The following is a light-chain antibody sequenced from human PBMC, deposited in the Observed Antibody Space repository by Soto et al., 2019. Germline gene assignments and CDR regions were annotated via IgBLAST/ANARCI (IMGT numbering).Light chain of an antibody. CDR1: SSDVGGYNF. J-gene: IGLJ3*02. CDR2: EVS. CDR3: CSFGGGNKVL. V-gene: IGLV2-8*01. Sequence: QSALTQPPSASGSPGQSVTISCTGTSSDVGGYNFVSWYQQHPGKVPKPMIYEVSKRPSGVPDRFSGSKSGNTASLTVSGLQAEDEADYYCCSFGGGNKVLFGGGTNLTVL.